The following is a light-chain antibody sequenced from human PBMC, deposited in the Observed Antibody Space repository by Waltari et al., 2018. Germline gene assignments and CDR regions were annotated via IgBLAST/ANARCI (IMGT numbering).Light chain of an antibody. J-gene: IGKJ1*01. CDR2: KAS. CDR3: QQYNSYSWT. CDR1: QSFSSW. V-gene: IGKV1-5*03. Sequence: DIQMTQSTSTLSASVGDRVDITCRASQSFSSWLAWYQQKPGKAPKLLIYKASSLESGVPSRFSGSGSGTEFTLTISSLQPDDFATYYCQQYNSYSWTFGQGTKVEIK.